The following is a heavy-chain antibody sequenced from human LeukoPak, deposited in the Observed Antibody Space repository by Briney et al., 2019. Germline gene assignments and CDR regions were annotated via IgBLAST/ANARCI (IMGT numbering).Heavy chain of an antibody. CDR3: ARGTQDYDFWSGYSTFDY. V-gene: IGHV4-59*01. Sequence: PSETLSLTCTVSGGSISSYYWSWIRQPPGKGREGIGYIYYSGSTNYNPSLKSRVTISVDTSKNQFSLKLSSVTAADTAVYYCARGTQDYDFWSGYSTFDYWGQGTLVTVSS. J-gene: IGHJ4*02. CDR2: IYYSGST. CDR1: GGSISSYY. D-gene: IGHD3-3*01.